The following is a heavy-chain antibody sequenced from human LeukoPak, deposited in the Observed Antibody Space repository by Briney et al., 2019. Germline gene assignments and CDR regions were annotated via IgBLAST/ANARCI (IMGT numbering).Heavy chain of an antibody. J-gene: IGHJ4*02. CDR1: GYTFTIHG. V-gene: IGHV1-18*01. Sequence: ASVKVSCKASGYTFTIHGISWVRQAPGQGLEWMGWISAYNGNTNYAKKLQGRVTMTTDTSTSTAYMELRSLRSDDTAVYYCARGGTMVRGVIITPYFDYWGQGTLVTVSS. CDR3: ARGGTMVRGVIITPYFDY. D-gene: IGHD3-10*01. CDR2: ISAYNGNT.